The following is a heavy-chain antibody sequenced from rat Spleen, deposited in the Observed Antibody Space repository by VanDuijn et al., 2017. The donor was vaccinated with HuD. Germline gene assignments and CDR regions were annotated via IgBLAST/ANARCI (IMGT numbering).Heavy chain of an antibody. D-gene: IGHD1-5*01. CDR1: GFTFSDYN. J-gene: IGHJ4*01. CDR2: IIYDGSST. CDR3: ARHRRYNPYYVMDA. Sequence: EVQLVESGGGLVQPGRSLKLSCAASGFTFSDYNMAWVRQAPKKGLEWVTTIIYDGSSTYYRDSVKGRFTISRDNAKSTLYLQMDSLRSEDTATDYCARHRRYNPYYVMDAWGQGASVTVSS. V-gene: IGHV5S10*01.